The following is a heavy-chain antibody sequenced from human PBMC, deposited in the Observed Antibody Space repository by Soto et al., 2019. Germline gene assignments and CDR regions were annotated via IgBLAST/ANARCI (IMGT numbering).Heavy chain of an antibody. CDR2: TNSDGSVS. CDR1: GFTFSNYW. CDR3: ARGDCVGGTCYSLAGSFYYYMDV. D-gene: IGHD2-15*01. J-gene: IGHJ6*03. Sequence: VESGGGLVQPGGSLRLSCAASGFTFSNYWMYWVRQAPGKGLVWVSRTNSDGSVSSYADSVKGRLTISRDNVKNTLYLQMNSLRAEDTAVYYCARGDCVGGTCYSLAGSFYYYMDVWGKGTTVTVFS. V-gene: IGHV3-74*01.